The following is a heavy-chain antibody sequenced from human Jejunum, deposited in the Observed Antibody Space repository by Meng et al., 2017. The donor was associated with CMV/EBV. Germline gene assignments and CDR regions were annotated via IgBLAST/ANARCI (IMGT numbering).Heavy chain of an antibody. CDR3: AREIINLDRMDV. Sequence: ASGYTLRSYDINWVRQASGQGLEWMGGINPSSGNSGYAQKFQGRVTMTRNISINTAYMELSGLTSADTGVYYCAREIINLDRMDVWGQGTTVTVSS. V-gene: IGHV1-8*01. CDR2: INPSSGNS. J-gene: IGHJ6*02. CDR1: GYTLRSYD.